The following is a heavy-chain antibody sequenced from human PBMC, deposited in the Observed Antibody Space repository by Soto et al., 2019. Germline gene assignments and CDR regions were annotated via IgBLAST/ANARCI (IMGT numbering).Heavy chain of an antibody. CDR2: ISKSGSRT. Sequence: EVQLLESGGGLVQPGGSLRLSCEASGFTFSNYAMSWVRQAPGKGPEWDSTISKSGSRTYDVDSVKGRFTISRDNSKNTLFLQMNSLRVEDTGIYYCAKWPDVTEGDVEYFQNWGQGTLVTVSS. J-gene: IGHJ1*01. V-gene: IGHV3-23*05. CDR1: GFTFSNYA. CDR3: AKWPDVTEGDVEYFQN. D-gene: IGHD3-16*01.